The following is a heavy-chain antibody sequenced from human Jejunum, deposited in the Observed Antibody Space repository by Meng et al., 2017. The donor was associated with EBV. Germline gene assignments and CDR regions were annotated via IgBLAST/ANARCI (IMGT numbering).Heavy chain of an antibody. J-gene: IGHJ4*02. CDR1: GYLFTGYY. Sequence: QLHLLRAVAEVKKPGASVRVSCKASGYLFTGYYIQWVRQAPGQGLEWMGRIDPNTGDKNYAQKFQGRVTMTRATSIGTAFMELSRLTSDDTAVYYCARDHSSSFYGANIWGQGTLVTVSS. CDR2: IDPNTGDK. V-gene: IGHV1-2*06. CDR3: ARDHSSSFYGANI. D-gene: IGHD2-2*01.